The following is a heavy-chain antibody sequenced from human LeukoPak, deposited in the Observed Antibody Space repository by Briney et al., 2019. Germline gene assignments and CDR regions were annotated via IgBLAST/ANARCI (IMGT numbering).Heavy chain of an antibody. CDR3: ARIDWNSGGTED. CDR2: IYPGDSDA. D-gene: IGHD2-15*01. Sequence: GESLKISCKGSGYSFTTYWIAWVRQMPGKGLEWMGIIYPGDSDARYSPSFQGQVTISADKSINTAYLQWSSLKASDTAMYYCARIDWNSGGTEDWGQGTLVTVSS. J-gene: IGHJ4*02. V-gene: IGHV5-51*01. CDR1: GYSFTTYW.